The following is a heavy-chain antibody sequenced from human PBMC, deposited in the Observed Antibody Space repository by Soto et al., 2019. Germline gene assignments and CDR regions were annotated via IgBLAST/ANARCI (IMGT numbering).Heavy chain of an antibody. CDR1: GFTFGDYA. J-gene: IGHJ4*02. CDR2: IRSKAYGGTT. CDR3: TREGPDGYYYGGYFDY. Sequence: GGSLRLSCTASGFTFGDYAMSWFRQAPGKGLEWVGFIRSKAYGGTTEYAASVKGRFTISRDDSKSIAYLQMNSLKTEDTAVYYCTREGPDGYYYGGYFDYWGQGTLVTVSS. D-gene: IGHD1-26*01. V-gene: IGHV3-49*03.